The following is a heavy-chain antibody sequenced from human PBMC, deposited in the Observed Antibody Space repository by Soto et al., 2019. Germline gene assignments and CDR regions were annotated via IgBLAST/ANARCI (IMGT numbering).Heavy chain of an antibody. J-gene: IGHJ6*03. CDR3: ARTSYPRGYYYYYLDV. D-gene: IGHD2-21*01. CDR1: GGSISSGGYY. CDR2: IYYSGST. V-gene: IGHV4-31*03. Sequence: QVQLQESGPGLVKPSQTLSLTCTVSGGSISSGGYYWSWIRQHPGKGLEWIGYIYYSGSTYYNPSLKSRVTISLDTSKNQFSLKLSSVTAADTAVYYCARTSYPRGYYYYYLDVWGKGTTVTVSS.